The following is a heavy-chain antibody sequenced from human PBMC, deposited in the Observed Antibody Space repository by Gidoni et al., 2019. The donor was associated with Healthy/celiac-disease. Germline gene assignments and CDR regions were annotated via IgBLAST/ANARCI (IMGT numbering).Heavy chain of an antibody. CDR2: ISWNSGSI. Sequence: EVQLVEAGGGLVQPGRSLRLSCAASGFTFDDYARHWVRQAPGKGLEWVSGISWNSGSIGYADSVKGRFTISRDNAKNSLYLQMNSLRAEDTALYYCAKDISSSSWIHFDYWGQGTLVTVSS. V-gene: IGHV3-9*01. CDR1: GFTFDDYA. CDR3: AKDISSSSWIHFDY. D-gene: IGHD6-13*01. J-gene: IGHJ4*02.